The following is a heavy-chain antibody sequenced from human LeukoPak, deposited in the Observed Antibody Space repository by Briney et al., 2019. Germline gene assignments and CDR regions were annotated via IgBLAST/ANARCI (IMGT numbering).Heavy chain of an antibody. Sequence: SETLSLTCAVYGGSFSGYYWSWIRQPPGKGLEWIGEINHSGSTNYNPSLKSRVTISVDTSKNQFSLKLSSVTAADTAVYYCARGATVARTPWKHWGQGTLVTVSS. D-gene: IGHD5-12*01. CDR1: GGSFSGYY. CDR3: ARGATVARTPWKH. J-gene: IGHJ1*01. CDR2: INHSGST. V-gene: IGHV4-34*01.